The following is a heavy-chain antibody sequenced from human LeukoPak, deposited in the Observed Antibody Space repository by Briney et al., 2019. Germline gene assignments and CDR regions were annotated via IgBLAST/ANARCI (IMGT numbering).Heavy chain of an antibody. CDR1: GFTFSDSY. CDR3: ARGAYIG. J-gene: IGHJ4*02. Sequence: GGSLRLSCAASGFTFSDSYMSWIRQAPGKGLEWVSYISNSGMTIYYADSVEGRFTISRDNAKNSLFLQMNSLRAEDTAVYYCARGAYIGGGQGTLVTVSS. V-gene: IGHV3-11*01. D-gene: IGHD5-12*01. CDR2: ISNSGMTI.